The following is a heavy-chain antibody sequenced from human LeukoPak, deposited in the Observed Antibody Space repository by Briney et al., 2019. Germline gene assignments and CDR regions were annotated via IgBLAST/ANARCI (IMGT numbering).Heavy chain of an antibody. V-gene: IGHV1-24*01. D-gene: IGHD1-14*01. CDR2: FDPEDGET. CDR1: GYTFTSYG. J-gene: IGHJ4*02. CDR3: ATWARDRPYYFDY. Sequence: ASVKVSCKASGYTFTSYGISWVRQAPGKGLEWMGGFDPEDGETIYAQKFQGRVTMTEDTSTDTAYMELSSLRSEDTAVYYCATWARDRPYYFDYWGQGTLVTVSS.